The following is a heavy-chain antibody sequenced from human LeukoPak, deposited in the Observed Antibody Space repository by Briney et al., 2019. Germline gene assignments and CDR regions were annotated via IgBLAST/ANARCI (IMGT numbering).Heavy chain of an antibody. CDR1: GFIFSSYA. V-gene: IGHV3-23*01. D-gene: IGHD4-17*01. J-gene: IGHJ4*02. Sequence: PGGSLRLSCAASGFIFSSYAMNWVRQAPGKGLEWVSVISGSGGRTYYIDSVKGRFIISRDNSKNTLYLQMNSLRDDDTAVYYCAKGRGYGDYGSTFEYWGQGTLATVSS. CDR2: ISGSGGRT. CDR3: AKGRGYGDYGSTFEY.